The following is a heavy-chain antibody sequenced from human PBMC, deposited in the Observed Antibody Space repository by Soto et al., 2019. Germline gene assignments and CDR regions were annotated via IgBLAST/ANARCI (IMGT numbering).Heavy chain of an antibody. J-gene: IGHJ4*02. V-gene: IGHV3-23*01. CDR3: AKDKMEQWLVGGYFDF. CDR1: GFTFSSYA. CDR2: IINSCGST. Sequence: EVQLLESGGGLVQPGGSLRLSCAASGFTFSSYAMSWVRQAPGKGLEWVSAIINSCGSTYYADSVRGRFTISRDNSKNTLYLQMNSLRAEDTAVYYCAKDKMEQWLVGGYFDFWGQGTLVTVSS. D-gene: IGHD6-19*01.